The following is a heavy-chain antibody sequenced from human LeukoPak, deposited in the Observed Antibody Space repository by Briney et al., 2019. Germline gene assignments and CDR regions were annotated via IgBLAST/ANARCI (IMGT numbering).Heavy chain of an antibody. V-gene: IGHV4-59*01. J-gene: IGHJ6*03. CDR3: ARGITIFGVVINYYYMDV. CDR1: GGSISSYY. Sequence: PSETLSLTCPVSGGSISSYYWSWIRQPPGKGLEWIGYIYYSGSTNYNPSLKSRVTISVDTSKNQFSLKLSSVTAADTAVYYCARGITIFGVVINYYYMDVWGKGTTVTVSS. CDR2: IYYSGST. D-gene: IGHD3-3*01.